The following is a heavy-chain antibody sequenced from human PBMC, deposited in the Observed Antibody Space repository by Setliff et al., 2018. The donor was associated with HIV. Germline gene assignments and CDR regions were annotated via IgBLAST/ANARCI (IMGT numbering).Heavy chain of an antibody. D-gene: IGHD3-10*01. CDR1: DGSISTGSYY. CDR3: ARVGYLGSGRYSFDY. Sequence: NPSETLSLTCTVADGSISTGSYYWSWVRQPAGRGLEWIGRIYTSGSTNYNPSLKSRVTISADTSKNQFSLNLSSVTAAETAVYYCARVGYLGSGRYSFDYWGQGTLVTVSS. CDR2: IYTSGST. J-gene: IGHJ4*02. V-gene: IGHV4-61*02.